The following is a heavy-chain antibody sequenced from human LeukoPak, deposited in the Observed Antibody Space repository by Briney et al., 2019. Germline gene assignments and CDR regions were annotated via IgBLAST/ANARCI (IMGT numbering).Heavy chain of an antibody. CDR3: ARVNYGGHSDFDYFDH. J-gene: IGHJ4*02. D-gene: IGHD4-23*01. CDR1: SYTFTSYV. V-gene: IGHV1-18*01. CDR2: SSAYNGNA. Sequence: ASVKVSCKASSYTFTSYVISWVRQAPGRGLEWMGWSSAYNGNANYAQNLQGRVTMTTDTSTSTAYMELRSLRSDDTAVYYCARVNYGGHSDFDYFDHWGQGTLVTVSS.